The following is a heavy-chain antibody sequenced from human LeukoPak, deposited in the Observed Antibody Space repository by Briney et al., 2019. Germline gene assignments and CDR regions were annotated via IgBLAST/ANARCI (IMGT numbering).Heavy chain of an antibody. CDR3: ARVGVRGVIIIDY. Sequence: GESLKISCKGSGYSFTSYWIAWVRQMPGKGLEWMGIIYPGDSDTRYSPSFQGQVTISADKSISTAHLQWSGLKASDTAMYYCARVGVRGVIIIDYWGQGTLVTVSS. J-gene: IGHJ4*02. CDR2: IYPGDSDT. D-gene: IGHD3-10*01. CDR1: GYSFTSYW. V-gene: IGHV5-51*01.